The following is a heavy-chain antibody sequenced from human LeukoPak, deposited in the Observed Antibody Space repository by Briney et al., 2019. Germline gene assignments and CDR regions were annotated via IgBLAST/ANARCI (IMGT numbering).Heavy chain of an antibody. CDR3: ARDRRAVAVYFDY. CDR1: GFTFSSYS. D-gene: IGHD6-19*01. CDR2: ISSSSSYI. V-gene: IGHV3-21*01. Sequence: GGSLRLSCAASGFTFSSYSMNWVRQAPGKGLEWVSSISSSSSYIYYADSVRGRFTISRDNSENTVYLEINNLRTEDTAVYYCARDRRAVAVYFDYWGQGTLVTVSS. J-gene: IGHJ4*02.